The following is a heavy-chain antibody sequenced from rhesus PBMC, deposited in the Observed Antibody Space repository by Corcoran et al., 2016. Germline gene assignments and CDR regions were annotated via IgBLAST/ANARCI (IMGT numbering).Heavy chain of an antibody. J-gene: IGHJ4*01. CDR2: ISYDGSEK. Sequence: EVQLVESGGGLVQPGGSLRLSCAASGFTFSSYGMHWVRQAPGTGLEWVAVISYDGSEKYYADSVKDRFTISRDNSKNMLYLQMNNLSLEETGVYYCARVAAAGSFGCWGQGVLVTVSS. V-gene: IGHV3-54*02. CDR1: GFTFSSYG. CDR3: ARVAAAGSFGC. D-gene: IGHD6-31*01.